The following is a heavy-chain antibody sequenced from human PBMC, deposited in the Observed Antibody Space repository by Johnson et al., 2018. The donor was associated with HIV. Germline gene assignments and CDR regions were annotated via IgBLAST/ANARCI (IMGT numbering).Heavy chain of an antibody. D-gene: IGHD1-26*01. CDR3: ARFMGSTWSDASDI. CDR1: GFTFSDFY. CDR2: ISTSGSNI. J-gene: IGHJ3*02. V-gene: IGHV3-11*04. Sequence: QVQLVESGGDLVKPGGSLRLSCTASGFTFSDFYMSWIRQAPGKGLEWVSYISTSGSNIYYADSVRGRFTISRDNAKNSLYLQMNFLRPEDTAVYYCARFMGSTWSDASDIWGQGTVVTVSS.